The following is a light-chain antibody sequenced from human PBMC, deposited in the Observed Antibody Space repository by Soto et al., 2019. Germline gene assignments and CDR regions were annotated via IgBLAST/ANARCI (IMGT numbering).Light chain of an antibody. CDR2: GAS. Sequence: DIVLTQSPGTLSLSPGERAILSCRASLTVNNNYLACCQQKPVQAPRLLIYGASRRATGIPDRFSGSASGTDFTLTISRLEPEDFAVYFCQQHSDLPMTFGQGTRLEI. V-gene: IGKV3-20*01. CDR3: QQHSDLPMT. CDR1: LTVNNNY. J-gene: IGKJ5*01.